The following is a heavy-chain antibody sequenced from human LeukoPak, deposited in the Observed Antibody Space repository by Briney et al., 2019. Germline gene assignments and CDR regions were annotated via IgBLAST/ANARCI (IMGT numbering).Heavy chain of an antibody. CDR1: GYTFTSYG. Sequence: ASVKVSCKASGYTFTSYGISWVRQAPGQGLEWMGWISAYNGNTNYAQKLQGRVTMTTDPSTSTAYMELRSLRSDDTAVYYCARDYDFWSGYLGGYWGQGTLVTVSS. D-gene: IGHD3-3*01. CDR3: ARDYDFWSGYLGGY. J-gene: IGHJ4*02. V-gene: IGHV1-18*01. CDR2: ISAYNGNT.